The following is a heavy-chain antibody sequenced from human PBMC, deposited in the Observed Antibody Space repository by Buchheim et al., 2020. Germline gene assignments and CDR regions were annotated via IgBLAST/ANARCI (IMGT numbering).Heavy chain of an antibody. D-gene: IGHD4-17*01. J-gene: IGHJ4*02. CDR2: ISYDGSNK. CDR3: ARVNDYGDYGPDGYFDY. CDR1: GFTFSSYA. Sequence: QEQLVESGGGVVQPGRSLRLSCAASGFTFSSYAMHWVRQAPGKGLEWVAVISYDGSNKYYADSVKGRFTISRDNSKNTLYLQMNSLRAEDTAVYYCARVNDYGDYGPDGYFDYWGQGTL. V-gene: IGHV3-30-3*01.